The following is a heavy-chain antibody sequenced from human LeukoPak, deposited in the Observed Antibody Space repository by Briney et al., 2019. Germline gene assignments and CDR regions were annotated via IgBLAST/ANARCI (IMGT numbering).Heavy chain of an antibody. CDR2: IHPGRSDI. V-gene: IGHV5-51*01. D-gene: IGHD3-22*01. J-gene: IGHJ4*02. CDR1: GYSLITYW. CDR3: TRREDRTGYSDY. Sequence: GESLKISCKTSGYSLITYWIAWVRQMPGKGLEWMGIIHPGRSDIRYSPSFQGPVTISADKSISTAYLQWSSLEASDTAMYYCTRREDRTGYSDYWGQGTLVTVSS.